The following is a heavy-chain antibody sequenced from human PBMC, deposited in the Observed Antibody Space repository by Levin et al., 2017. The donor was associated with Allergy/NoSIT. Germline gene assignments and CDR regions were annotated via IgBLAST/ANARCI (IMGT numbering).Heavy chain of an antibody. CDR2: ISSSGSTI. J-gene: IGHJ4*02. CDR3: AREGYYYDSSGPRGFDY. Sequence: GESLKISCAASGFTFSSYEMNWVRQAPGKGLEWVSYISSSGSTIYYADSVKGRFTISRDNAKNSLYLQMNSLRAEDTAVYYCAREGYYYDSSGPRGFDYWGQGTLVTVSS. D-gene: IGHD3-22*01. CDR1: GFTFSSYE. V-gene: IGHV3-48*03.